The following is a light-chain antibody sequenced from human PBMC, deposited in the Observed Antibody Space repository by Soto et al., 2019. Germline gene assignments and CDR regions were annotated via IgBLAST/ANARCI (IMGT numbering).Light chain of an antibody. CDR1: SGGVGDFDY. J-gene: IGLJ1*01. CDR3: HSHTTTNSLV. V-gene: IGLV2-14*01. Sequence: QSALTQPASVSGSPGQSITISCTATSGGVGDFDYVSWYQQHPGEAPKLIIYEVSHRPSGVSDRFSGSKSGDTASLIISGLQADDEASYYCHSHTTTNSLVFGTGTKLTVL. CDR2: EVS.